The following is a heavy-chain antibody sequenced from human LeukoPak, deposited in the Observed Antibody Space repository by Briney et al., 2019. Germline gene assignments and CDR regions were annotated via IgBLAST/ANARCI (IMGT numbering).Heavy chain of an antibody. Sequence: GGSLRLSCAASGFTFSSYWMSWVRQAPGKGLEWVANIKLDGSEKYYVDSVKGRFTISRDNAKNSLYLQMSSLRAEDTAVYYCARERLMVRGVRDCWGQGTLVTVSS. CDR2: IKLDGSEK. CDR3: ARERLMVRGVRDC. D-gene: IGHD3-10*01. V-gene: IGHV3-7*03. J-gene: IGHJ4*02. CDR1: GFTFSSYW.